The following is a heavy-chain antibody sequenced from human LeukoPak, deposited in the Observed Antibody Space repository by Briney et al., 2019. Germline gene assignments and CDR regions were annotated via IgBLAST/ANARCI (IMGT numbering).Heavy chain of an antibody. CDR3: ARDTTAMVRGARGMDV. CDR1: GFTVSSNY. CDR2: IYSGGST. Sequence: SGGSLKLSCAASGFTVSSNYMSWVRQAPGKGLEWVSIIYSGGSTYYADSVKGRFTISRDNSKNTLYLQMKSLRAEDTAAYYCARDTTAMVRGARGMDVWGQGTTVTVSS. J-gene: IGHJ6*02. D-gene: IGHD3-10*01. V-gene: IGHV3-53*01.